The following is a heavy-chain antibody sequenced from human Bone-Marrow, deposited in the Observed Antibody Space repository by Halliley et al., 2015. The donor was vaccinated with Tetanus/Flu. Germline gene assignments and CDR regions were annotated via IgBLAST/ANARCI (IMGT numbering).Heavy chain of an antibody. J-gene: IGHJ6*02. CDR2: IKQDGSEK. CDR1: GFTFRSYW. V-gene: IGHV3-7*01. D-gene: IGHD3-22*01. Sequence: SLRLSCAAPGFTFRSYWMSWVRQAPGKGLEWVANIKQDGSEKYYVDSVKGRSTISRDNAKNSLYLQMNSLRAEDTAVYYCAREKTAAVVIDYYYYGMDVWGQGTTVTVSS. CDR3: AREKTAAVVIDYYYYGMDV.